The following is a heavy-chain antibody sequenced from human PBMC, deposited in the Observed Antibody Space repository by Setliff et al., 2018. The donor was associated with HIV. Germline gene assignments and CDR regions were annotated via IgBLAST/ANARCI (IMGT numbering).Heavy chain of an antibody. CDR1: GGSISSYY. Sequence: SETLSLTCTVSGGSISSYYWSWSRQPQGKGLEWIGYIYDSWITNYNTSLKSRVTISVDTSKTQYSLKLSSVTAADTAVYYCARRPAFNAFEIWGQGTMVTAS. V-gene: IGHV4-59*08. CDR3: ARRPAFNAFEI. D-gene: IGHD6-25*01. CDR2: IYDSWIT. J-gene: IGHJ3*02.